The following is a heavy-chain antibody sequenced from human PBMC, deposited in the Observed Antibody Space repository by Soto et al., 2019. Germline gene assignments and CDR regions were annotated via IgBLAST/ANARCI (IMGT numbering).Heavy chain of an antibody. CDR2: ISYDGSNK. CDR3: AKDGNGMDV. J-gene: IGHJ6*01. Sequence: PGGSLRLSCAASGFTFSSYGMHWVRQAPGKGLEWVAVISYDGSNKYYADSVKGRFTISRDNSKNTLYLQMNSLRAEDTAVYYCAKDGNGMDVWGQPFTVTVSS. CDR1: GFTFSSYG. V-gene: IGHV3-30*18. D-gene: IGHD1-26*01.